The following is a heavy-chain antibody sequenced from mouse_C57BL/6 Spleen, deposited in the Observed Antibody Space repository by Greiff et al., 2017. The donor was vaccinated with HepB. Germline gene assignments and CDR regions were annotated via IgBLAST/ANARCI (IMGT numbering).Heavy chain of an antibody. CDR1: GYTFTSYT. D-gene: IGHD2-5*01. J-gene: IGHJ4*01. CDR3: ASSNYGYYAMDY. CDR2: INPSSGYT. Sequence: QVQLQQSGAELARPGASVKMSCKASGYTFTSYTMHWVKQRPEQGLEWIGYINPSSGYTKYNQKFKDKATLTADKSSSTAYMQLSSLTSEDSAVYYCASSNYGYYAMDYWGQGTSVTVSS. V-gene: IGHV1-4*01.